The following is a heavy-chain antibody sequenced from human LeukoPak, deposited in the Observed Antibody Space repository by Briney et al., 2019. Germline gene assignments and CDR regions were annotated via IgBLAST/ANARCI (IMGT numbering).Heavy chain of an antibody. CDR1: GFTFSSYS. J-gene: IGHJ3*02. V-gene: IGHV3-21*01. CDR2: ISSSSSYI. CDR3: ARDNTPVVVEEGVAFDI. D-gene: IGHD2-21*01. Sequence: GGSLRLSCAASGFTFSSYSMNWVRQAPGKGLEWVSSISSSSSYIYYADSVKGRFTISRDNAKNSLYLQMNSLRAEDTAVYYCARDNTPVVVEEGVAFDIWGQGTMVTVSS.